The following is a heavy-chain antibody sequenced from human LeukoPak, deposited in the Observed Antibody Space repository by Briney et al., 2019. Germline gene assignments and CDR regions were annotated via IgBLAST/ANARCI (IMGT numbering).Heavy chain of an antibody. Sequence: SETLSLTCTVSGGSISSSSYYWGWIRQPPGKGLEWIGSIYYSGSTYYNPSLKSRVTISVDTSKNQLSLKLSSGTAADTAVYFCARSGGLWLLTYYFDYWGQGTLVTVSS. V-gene: IGHV4-39*07. D-gene: IGHD3-22*01. CDR2: IYYSGST. J-gene: IGHJ4*02. CDR1: GGSISSSSYY. CDR3: ARSGGLWLLTYYFDY.